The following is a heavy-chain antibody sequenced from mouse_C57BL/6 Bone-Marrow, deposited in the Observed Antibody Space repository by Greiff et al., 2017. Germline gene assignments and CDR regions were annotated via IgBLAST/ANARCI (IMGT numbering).Heavy chain of an antibody. V-gene: IGHV1-50*01. J-gene: IGHJ3*02. Sequence: VQLQQPGAELVKPGASVKLSCKASGYTFTSYWMQWVKQRPGQGLEWIGEIDPSDSYTNYNQKFKGKATLTVDTSSSTAYMQLSSLTSEDSAVYYCASSGYSSWGQGTLVTVSA. D-gene: IGHD3-1*01. CDR1: GYTFTSYW. CDR3: ASSGYSS. CDR2: IDPSDSYT.